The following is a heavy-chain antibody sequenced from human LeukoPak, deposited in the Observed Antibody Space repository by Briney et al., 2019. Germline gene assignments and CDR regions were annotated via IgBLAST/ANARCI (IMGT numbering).Heavy chain of an antibody. CDR1: GFNFRAYA. CDR3: AKDGVATQHALDI. V-gene: IGHV3-23*01. Sequence: PGGSLRLSCAASGFNFRAYAMTWVRQAPGKGLDWVSGISGSGGTTYYADSVRGRFTISRDNSKNTVYLQLNNLRAEDPAVYYCAKDGVATQHALDIWGHGTMVTVSS. D-gene: IGHD5-12*01. CDR2: ISGSGGTT. J-gene: IGHJ3*02.